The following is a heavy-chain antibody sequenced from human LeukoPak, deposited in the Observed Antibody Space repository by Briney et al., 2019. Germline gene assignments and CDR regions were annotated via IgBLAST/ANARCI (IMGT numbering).Heavy chain of an antibody. J-gene: IGHJ4*02. CDR2: IKEDGSEK. Sequence: PGGSLRLSCAASGFSFSSYWMSWVRQPPGKGLEWVANIKEDGSEKNYVDSVKGRFTISRDNAKSSVYLQMNSLRAEDTAMYYCAKDPWLVAVGIQVFDYWGQGILVTVSS. CDR1: GFSFSSYW. D-gene: IGHD6-19*01. V-gene: IGHV3-7*03. CDR3: AKDPWLVAVGIQVFDY.